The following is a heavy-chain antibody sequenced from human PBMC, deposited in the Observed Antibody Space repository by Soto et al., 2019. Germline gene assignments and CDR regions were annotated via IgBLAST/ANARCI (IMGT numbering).Heavy chain of an antibody. CDR1: GFTLSTNS. V-gene: IGHV3-23*01. CDR2: LSVGGDRT. CDR3: AKWDGYGDS. Sequence: PWGSLRRSCAAFGFTLSTNSMAWVRLTPVKGLGWVSGLSVGGDRTFYLESVKGEFTISSDTSKNVVYLQMNSLRADDTAVYFCAKWDGYGDSWGQGTLVTVSS. D-gene: IGHD5-12*01. J-gene: IGHJ5*01.